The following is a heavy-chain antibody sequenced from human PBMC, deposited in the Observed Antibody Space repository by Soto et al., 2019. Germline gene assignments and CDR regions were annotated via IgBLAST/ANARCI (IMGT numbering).Heavy chain of an antibody. CDR2: IGTDGNT. J-gene: IGHJ6*02. Sequence: VHLVESGGGLVQPGGSLRLSCAVSGFTFSSYDMHWVRQRTGKGLEWVSAIGTDGNTYYTASVKGRFTISRENAKNSLYRQMDSLRAEDTAVYYCARDRGPYDYFAMDVWGQGTTVTVSS. CDR1: GFTFSSYD. D-gene: IGHD3-9*01. V-gene: IGHV3-13*01. CDR3: ARDRGPYDYFAMDV.